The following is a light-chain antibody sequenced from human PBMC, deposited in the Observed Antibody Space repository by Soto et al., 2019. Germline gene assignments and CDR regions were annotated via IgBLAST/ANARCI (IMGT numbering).Light chain of an antibody. J-gene: IGKJ1*01. Sequence: DIQMTQSPSSLSASVGDRVTITCRASQSISSYLNWYQQKPGEAPKLLIYAASSLQSGVPSRFSGSGSGTDFTLTISSLQPEDFACYYCQQSYSTPRTFGQGTKVEIK. V-gene: IGKV1-39*01. CDR2: AAS. CDR1: QSISSY. CDR3: QQSYSTPRT.